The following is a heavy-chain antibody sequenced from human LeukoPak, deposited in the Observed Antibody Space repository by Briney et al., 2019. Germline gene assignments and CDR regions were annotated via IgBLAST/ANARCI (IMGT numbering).Heavy chain of an antibody. CDR3: ARGSMVRGVYFQH. Sequence: GGSLRLSCAASGFTFSDYYMSWIRQAPGKGLEWVSSISSSSSYIYYADSVKGRFTISRDNAKNSLYLQMNSLRAEDTAVYYCARGSMVRGVYFQHWGQGTLVTVSS. CDR2: ISSSSSYI. CDR1: GFTFSDYY. D-gene: IGHD3-10*01. J-gene: IGHJ1*01. V-gene: IGHV3-11*06.